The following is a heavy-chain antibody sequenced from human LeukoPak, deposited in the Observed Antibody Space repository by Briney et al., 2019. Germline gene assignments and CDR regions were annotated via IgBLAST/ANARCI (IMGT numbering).Heavy chain of an antibody. CDR3: AIQWLVPGYYFDY. J-gene: IGHJ4*02. CDR2: IYYSGST. D-gene: IGHD6-19*01. Sequence: SETLSLTCTVSGGSISSSSYYWGWIRQPPGKGLEGIGSIYYSGSTYYNPSLKSRVRISVDTSKNQFSLKLSSVTAADTAVYYCAIQWLVPGYYFDYWGQGTLVTVSS. V-gene: IGHV4-39*07. CDR1: GGSISSSSYY.